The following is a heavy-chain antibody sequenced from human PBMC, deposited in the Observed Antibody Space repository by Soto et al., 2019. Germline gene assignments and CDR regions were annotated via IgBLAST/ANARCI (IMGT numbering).Heavy chain of an antibody. D-gene: IGHD1-1*01. J-gene: IGHJ3*02. CDR2: IKQDGSEK. V-gene: IGHV3-7*01. Sequence: GGSLRLSCAASGFTFSSYWMSWVRQAPGKGLEWVANIKQDGSEKYYVDSVKGRFTISRDNAKNSLYLQMNSLRAEDTAVYFCARHVGYWNHYAFDIWGQGTMVTVSS. CDR1: GFTFSSYW. CDR3: ARHVGYWNHYAFDI.